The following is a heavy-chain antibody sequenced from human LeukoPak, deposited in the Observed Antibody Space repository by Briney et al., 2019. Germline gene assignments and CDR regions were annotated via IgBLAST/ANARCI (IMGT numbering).Heavy chain of an antibody. CDR2: ITCSGGST. CDR3: AKVGGGGPVRRSYFDY. Sequence: GGSLRLSCAASGFAFSYYSLNWVRQAPGKGLEWVSAITCSGGSTYYADSVKGRFTISRDNSKNTLYLQTNSLRAEDTAVYYCAKVGGGGPVRRSYFDYWGQGTLVTVSS. J-gene: IGHJ4*02. V-gene: IGHV3-23*01. CDR1: GFAFSYYS. D-gene: IGHD3-16*01.